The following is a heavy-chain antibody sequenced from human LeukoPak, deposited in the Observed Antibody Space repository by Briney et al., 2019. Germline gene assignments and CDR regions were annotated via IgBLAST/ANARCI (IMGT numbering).Heavy chain of an antibody. D-gene: IGHD1-26*01. CDR3: AKDRTVGASYWYFDL. Sequence: GRSLRLSCADSGFTFSAYAMHWVRQAPGKGLEWVALISYDGIYKDYADSVKGRFTISRDSSKNTLFLHMNTLRAEDTAIYYCAKDRTVGASYWYFDLWGRGTLVTVSS. J-gene: IGHJ2*01. CDR1: GFTFSAYA. V-gene: IGHV3-30-3*01. CDR2: ISYDGIYK.